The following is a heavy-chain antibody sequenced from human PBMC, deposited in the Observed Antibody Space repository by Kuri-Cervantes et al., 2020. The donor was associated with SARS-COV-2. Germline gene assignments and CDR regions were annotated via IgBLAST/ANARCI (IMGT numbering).Heavy chain of an antibody. J-gene: IGHJ5*02. CDR3: ATEPPYGVRGVPWFDP. Sequence: ASVKVSCKASGYTFTSYGISWVRQAPGQGLEWMGWISAYNGNTNYAQKLQGRVTMTTDTSTSTAYMELRSLRSDDTAVYYCATEPPYGVRGVPWFDPWGQGTLVTVSS. CDR1: GYTFTSYG. V-gene: IGHV1-18*01. CDR2: ISAYNGNT. D-gene: IGHD3-10*01.